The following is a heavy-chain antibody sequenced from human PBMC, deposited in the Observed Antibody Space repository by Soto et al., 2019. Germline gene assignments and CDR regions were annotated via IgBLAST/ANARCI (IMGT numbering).Heavy chain of an antibody. CDR3: ARYYDFWSGLFGYYGMDV. J-gene: IGHJ6*02. CDR1: GFTFSSYE. D-gene: IGHD3-3*01. Sequence: EVQLVESGGGLVQPGGSLRLSCAASGFTFSSYEKNWVRQAPGKGLEWVSYISSSGSTIYYADSVKGRFTISRDNAKNSLYLQMNSLIAEDTAVYYCARYYDFWSGLFGYYGMDVWGQGTTVTVSS. CDR2: ISSSGSTI. V-gene: IGHV3-48*03.